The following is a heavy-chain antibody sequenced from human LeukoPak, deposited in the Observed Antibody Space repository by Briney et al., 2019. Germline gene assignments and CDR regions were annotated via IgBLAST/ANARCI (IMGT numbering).Heavy chain of an antibody. CDR3: ARVTRGGYDGYFDY. J-gene: IGHJ4*02. Sequence: PGGSLRLSCAASGFIFSNYDMHWVRQAPGKGLEWVASLRNDGRSKYYADSVKGRFTISRDNSKNTLYLQMNSLRAEDTAVYYCARVTRGGYDGYFDYWGQGTLVTVSS. V-gene: IGHV3-30*02. D-gene: IGHD5-12*01. CDR2: LRNDGRSK. CDR1: GFIFSNYD.